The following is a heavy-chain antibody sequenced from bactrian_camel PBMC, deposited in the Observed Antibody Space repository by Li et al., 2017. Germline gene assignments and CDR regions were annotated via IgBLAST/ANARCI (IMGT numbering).Heavy chain of an antibody. CDR3: VRDLLWLGY. CDR1: GFTFSNYW. V-gene: IGHV3S1*01. J-gene: IGHJ6*01. D-gene: IGHD1*01. Sequence: HVQLVESGGGLVQPGGSLRLSCEASGFTFSNYWMFWVRQAPGKGLEWVSTIRSEGGTTDYADSVKGRFTISRDNAKNTVYLQMNSLKPEDTAVYYCVRDLLWLGYWGQGTQVTVS. CDR2: IRSEGGTT.